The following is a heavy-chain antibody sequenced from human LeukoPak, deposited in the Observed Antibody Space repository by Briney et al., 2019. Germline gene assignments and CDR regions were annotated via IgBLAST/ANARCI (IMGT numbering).Heavy chain of an antibody. CDR1: GFRFSSYA. J-gene: IGHJ6*02. Sequence: PGGSLRLSCAASGFRFSSYAMSWVRQAPGKGLEWVSAISGSGGSTYYADSVKGRFTISRDNSKNTLYLQMNSLRAEDTAVYYCAKDGIFGVAAPLYGMDVWGQGTTVTVSS. D-gene: IGHD3-3*01. CDR2: ISGSGGST. V-gene: IGHV3-23*01. CDR3: AKDGIFGVAAPLYGMDV.